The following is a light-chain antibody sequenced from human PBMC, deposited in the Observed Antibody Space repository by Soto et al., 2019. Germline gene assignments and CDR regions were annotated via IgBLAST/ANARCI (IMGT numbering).Light chain of an antibody. V-gene: IGKV4-1*01. Sequence: DIVMTQSPDSLAVSLGERATINCKSSQTDLYRSNNINYLSRYQQKPGQPTKLRIYWASTRESGVPDRFSGSGSGTDCTLTISRMQAEDVAVYYCQQYDSSPRTCGGGTKGEIK. CDR3: QQYDSSPRT. J-gene: IGKJ4*01. CDR2: WAS. CDR1: QTDLYRSNNINY.